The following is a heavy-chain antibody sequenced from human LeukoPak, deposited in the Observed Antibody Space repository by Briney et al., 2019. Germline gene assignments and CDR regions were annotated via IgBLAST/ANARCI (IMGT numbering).Heavy chain of an antibody. CDR2: IYPNTGGT. CDR3: ARGWAVAGNDF. Sequence: ASVKVSCKTSGYTFTGYYVHWGRQAPGQGLEWMGWIYPNTGGTNYAQKFQGRVTMTRDTSISTAYMELSRLRSDDTAVYYCARGWAVAGNDFWGQGTLVIVS. J-gene: IGHJ4*02. CDR1: GYTFTGYY. V-gene: IGHV1-2*02. D-gene: IGHD6-19*01.